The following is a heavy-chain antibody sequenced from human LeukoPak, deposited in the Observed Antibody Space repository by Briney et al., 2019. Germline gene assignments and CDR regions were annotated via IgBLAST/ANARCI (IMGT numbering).Heavy chain of an antibody. CDR2: IGGYNGNT. CDR1: GYIFTSYG. D-gene: IGHD2-15*01. Sequence: GASVKVSCKASGYIFTSYGISWVRQAPGQGLEWMGWIGGYNGNTKYAQNLQGRVTMTTDTSTSTAYMELRSLRSDDTAVYYCARYCSGGSCYLPLGFFDLWGRGTLVTVSS. V-gene: IGHV1-18*01. J-gene: IGHJ2*01. CDR3: ARYCSGGSCYLPLGFFDL.